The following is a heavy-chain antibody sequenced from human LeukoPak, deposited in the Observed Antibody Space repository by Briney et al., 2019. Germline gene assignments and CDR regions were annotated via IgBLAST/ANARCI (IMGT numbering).Heavy chain of an antibody. D-gene: IGHD3-22*01. J-gene: IGHJ3*02. Sequence: SETLSLTCTVSGGSISSGDYYWSWIRQPPGKGLEWIGSIYYSGSTYYNPSLKSRVTISVDTSKNQFSLKLSSVTAADTAVYYCARPISSDPDWGYYYDSSGHGHAFDIWGQGTMVTVSS. V-gene: IGHV4-39*01. CDR2: IYYSGST. CDR1: GGSISSGDYY. CDR3: ARPISSDPDWGYYYDSSGHGHAFDI.